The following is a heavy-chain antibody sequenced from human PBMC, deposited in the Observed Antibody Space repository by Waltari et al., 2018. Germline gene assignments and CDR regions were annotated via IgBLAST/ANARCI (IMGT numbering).Heavy chain of an antibody. CDR3: ARDVGRYNWNVGAFDI. Sequence: KVSCKASGYTFTSYGISWVRQAPGQGLEWMGWISAYNGNTNYAQKLQGRVTMTTDTSTSTAYMELRSLRSDDTAVYYCARDVGRYNWNVGAFDIWGQGTMVTVSS. CDR1: GYTFTSYG. CDR2: ISAYNGNT. V-gene: IGHV1-18*01. J-gene: IGHJ3*02. D-gene: IGHD1-1*01.